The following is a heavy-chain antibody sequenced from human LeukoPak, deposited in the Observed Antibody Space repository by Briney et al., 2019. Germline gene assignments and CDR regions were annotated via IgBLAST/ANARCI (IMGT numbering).Heavy chain of an antibody. CDR2: IKQDGSEK. CDR1: GFTFSSYA. Sequence: GRSLRLSCQTSGFTFSSYAMHWVRQAPGKGLEWVANIKQDGSEKYYVDSVKGRFTISRDNAKNSLYLQMNSLRAEDTAVYYCGSIGSSWYEDYCGQGTLVTVSS. J-gene: IGHJ4*02. CDR3: GSIGSSWYEDY. D-gene: IGHD6-13*01. V-gene: IGHV3-7*01.